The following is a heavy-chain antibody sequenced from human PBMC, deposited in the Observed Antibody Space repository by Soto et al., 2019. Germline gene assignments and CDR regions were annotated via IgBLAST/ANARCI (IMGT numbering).Heavy chain of an antibody. J-gene: IGHJ6*02. CDR2: ISSSSSYI. V-gene: IGHV3-21*01. D-gene: IGHD4-17*01. CDR3: AREMTTVTTYYYYGMDV. Sequence: GSLRLSCTGSGFTVNSNCMNWVRQAPGKGLEWVSSISSSSSYIYYADSVKGRFTISRDNAKSSLYLQMNSLRAEDTAVYYCAREMTTVTTYYYYGMDVWGQGTKVTVSS. CDR1: GFTVNSNC.